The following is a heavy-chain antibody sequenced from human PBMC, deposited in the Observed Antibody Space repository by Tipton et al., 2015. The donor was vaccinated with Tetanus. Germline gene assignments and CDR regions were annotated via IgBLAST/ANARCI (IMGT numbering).Heavy chain of an antibody. CDR1: GASINAGGYL. J-gene: IGHJ4*02. CDR3: VRESSSGWFVDY. CDR2: IYYTELT. D-gene: IGHD6-19*01. Sequence: TLSLTCTVSGASINAGGYLWTWVRQHPGKGLEWIGNIYYTELTSYTPSLNSRVSISVDTSKNQFSLRLTSVTAADTAVYYCVRESSSGWFVDYWGQGTVVTVFS. V-gene: IGHV4-31*03.